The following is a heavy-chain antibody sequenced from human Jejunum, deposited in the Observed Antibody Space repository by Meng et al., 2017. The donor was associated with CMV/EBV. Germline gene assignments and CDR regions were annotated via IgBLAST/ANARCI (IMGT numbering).Heavy chain of an antibody. CDR3: AKADCGSGGCKLCDY. D-gene: IGHD2-15*01. CDR1: GFTFTNYA. J-gene: IGHJ4*02. Sequence: SGFTFTNYAMQWVRQAPGKGLEWVSLISGSGDSTNYADSVKGRFTISRDNSKNILYLQLNNVRAEDTAVYFCAKADCGSGGCKLCDYYGQGTLVTVSS. CDR2: ISGSGDST. V-gene: IGHV3-23*01.